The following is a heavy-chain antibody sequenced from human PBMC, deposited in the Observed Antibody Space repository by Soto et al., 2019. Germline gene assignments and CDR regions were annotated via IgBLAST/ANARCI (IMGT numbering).Heavy chain of an antibody. J-gene: IGHJ5*02. CDR2: IYPSDSNT. Sequence: RGESLKISCKGSGYSFVNYWIVWVRQMPGKGLEWMGIIYPSDSNTKYSPSFQGQVTMSADKSISTAYLQWSSLKASDTAMYYCARGNIANWFDPWGQGTLVTVSS. CDR1: GYSFVNYW. CDR3: ARGNIANWFDP. D-gene: IGHD3-16*02. V-gene: IGHV5-51*01.